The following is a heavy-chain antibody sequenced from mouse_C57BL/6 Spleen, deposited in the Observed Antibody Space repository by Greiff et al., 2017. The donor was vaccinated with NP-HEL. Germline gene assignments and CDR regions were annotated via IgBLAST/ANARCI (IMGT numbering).Heavy chain of an antibody. D-gene: IGHD2-2*01. CDR1: GYTFTDYE. CDR2: IDPETGGT. CDR3: TRWLNYFDY. J-gene: IGHJ2*01. Sequence: LVESGAELVRPGASVTLSCKASGYTFTDYEMHWVKQTPVHGLEWIGAIDPETGGTAYNQKFKGKAILTADKSSSTAYMELRSLTSEDSAVYYCTRWLNYFDYWGQGTTLTVSS. V-gene: IGHV1-15*01.